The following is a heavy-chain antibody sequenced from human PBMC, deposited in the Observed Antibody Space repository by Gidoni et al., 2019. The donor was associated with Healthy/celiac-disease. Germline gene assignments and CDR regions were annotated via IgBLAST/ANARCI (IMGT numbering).Heavy chain of an antibody. V-gene: IGHV5-51*01. CDR3: ATWGYCSGGSCRNWFDP. CDR1: GSSFTSYC. CDR2: IYPGDSDT. D-gene: IGHD2-15*01. J-gene: IGHJ5*02. Sequence: EVQLVQSRAEVKTPGESLKISCKGSGSSFTSYCIGWVRQMPGKGLEWMGIIYPGDSDTRYSPSFQGQVTISADKSISTAYLQGSSLKASDTAMYYCATWGYCSGGSCRNWFDPWGQGTLVTVSS.